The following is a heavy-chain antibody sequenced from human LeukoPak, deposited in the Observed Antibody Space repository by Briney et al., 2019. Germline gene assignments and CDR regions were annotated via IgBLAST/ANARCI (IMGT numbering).Heavy chain of an antibody. J-gene: IGHJ4*02. V-gene: IGHV4-4*02. Sequence: SGTLSLTCAVSGGSISSSNWWSWVRQPPGKGLEWIGEIYHSGSTNYNPSLKSRVTISVDTSKNQFSLKLSSVTAADTAVYYCARRRIAVARGWFDYWGQGTLVTVSS. CDR2: IYHSGST. D-gene: IGHD6-19*01. CDR3: ARRRIAVARGWFDY. CDR1: GGSISSSNW.